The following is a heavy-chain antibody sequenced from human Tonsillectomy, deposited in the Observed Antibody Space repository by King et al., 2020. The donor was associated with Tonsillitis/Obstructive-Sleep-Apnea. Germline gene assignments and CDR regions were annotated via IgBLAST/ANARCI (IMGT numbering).Heavy chain of an antibody. D-gene: IGHD2-15*01. CDR3: ARHIRWNVVVAAPV. V-gene: IGHV4-39*01. J-gene: IGHJ6*04. CDR2: IYYSGST. Sequence: QLQESGPGLVKPSETLSLTCTVSGGSISSTNSYWGWIRQPPGKGLEWIGTIYYSGSTYYNPPLKRRLTMSVDTSKNHFALELSSVTAADTAVYYCARHIRWNVVVAAPVWGKGTTVTVSS. CDR1: GGSISSTNSY.